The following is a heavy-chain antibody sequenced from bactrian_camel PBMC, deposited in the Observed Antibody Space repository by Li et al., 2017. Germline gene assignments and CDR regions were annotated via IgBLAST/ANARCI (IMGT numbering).Heavy chain of an antibody. Sequence: VQLVESGGGSVQSGGSLRLSCAASGDTYSNYYMGWFRRAPGKEREAVAVLYMFSDSTYYADSVKGRFTISQDNAQNTVYLQIEKATPENSAMYYCAADSFY. V-gene: IGHV3S40*01. CDR2: LYMFSDST. D-gene: IGHD2*01. CDR1: GDTYSNYY.